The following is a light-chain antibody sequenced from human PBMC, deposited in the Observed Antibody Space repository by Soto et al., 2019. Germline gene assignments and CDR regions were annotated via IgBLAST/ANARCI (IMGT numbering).Light chain of an antibody. CDR2: GVS. CDR3: QQYGSSPRT. CDR1: QSVSSSY. Sequence: ESVLTQSPATLSLSPGERATLSCRASQSVSSSYLAWYQQKPGQAPRLLISGVSIRATGIPDRFSGSGSGTDFTLTISRLEPEDFAVYYCQQYGSSPRTFGQGTKVEIK. V-gene: IGKV3-20*01. J-gene: IGKJ1*01.